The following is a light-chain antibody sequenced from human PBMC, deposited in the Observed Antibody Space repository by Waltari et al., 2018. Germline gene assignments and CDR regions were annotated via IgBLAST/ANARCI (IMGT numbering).Light chain of an antibody. CDR2: DKN. J-gene: IGLJ2*01. CDR1: SHRSYY. V-gene: IGLV3-19*01. Sequence: SSELTQDPAVSVAMGQTVRITCHGDSHRSYYANGYQQRTGQAPILVIYDKNNRPSGVPDRFSGSSSHNTGSLTITGAQAEDEASYYCHSRDASGVAGSFGGGTKLTVL. CDR3: HSRDASGVAGS.